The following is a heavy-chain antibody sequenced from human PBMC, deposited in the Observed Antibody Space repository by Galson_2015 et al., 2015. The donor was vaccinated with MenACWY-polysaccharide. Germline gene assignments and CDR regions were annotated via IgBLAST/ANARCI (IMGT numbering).Heavy chain of an antibody. Sequence: TLSLTCAVSGGSISSGGYSWSWIRQPPGKGLEWIGYIYHSGSTYYNPSLKSRVTISVDRSKNQFSLKLSSVTAADTAVYYCAGGSGDYDGEGYFDYWGQGTLVTVSS. CDR3: AGGSGDYDGEGYFDY. J-gene: IGHJ4*02. V-gene: IGHV4-30-2*01. D-gene: IGHD4-17*01. CDR2: IYHSGST. CDR1: GGSISSGGYS.